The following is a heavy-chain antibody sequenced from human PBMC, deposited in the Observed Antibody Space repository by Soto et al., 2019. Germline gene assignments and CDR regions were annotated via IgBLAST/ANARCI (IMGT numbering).Heavy chain of an antibody. CDR2: ISADGDRT. Sequence: EVQVSESGGGLVQPGGSLRLSCATSGFTFSNYPMNWVRQAPGKGLEWVSGISADGDRTYYADSVKGRFTIFRDNSKNSVSLRMNSLRVEDTAVYYCARRVWGQGTLVTVSS. J-gene: IGHJ4*02. CDR3: ARRV. CDR1: GFTFSNYP. V-gene: IGHV3-23*01.